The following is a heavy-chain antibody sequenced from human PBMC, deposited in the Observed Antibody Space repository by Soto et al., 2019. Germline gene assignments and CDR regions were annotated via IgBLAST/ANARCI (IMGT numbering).Heavy chain of an antibody. J-gene: IGHJ5*02. D-gene: IGHD1-26*01. CDR2: INHSGST. CDR3: ARAGIDP. CDR1: GGSFSGYY. V-gene: IGHV4-34*01. Sequence: SETLSLTCAVYGGSFSGYYWSWIRQPPGKGLEWIGEINHSGSTNYNPSIKSRVTISVDTSKNKFSLKLSSVTAADTAVYYCARAGIDPWGQGTLVTVSS.